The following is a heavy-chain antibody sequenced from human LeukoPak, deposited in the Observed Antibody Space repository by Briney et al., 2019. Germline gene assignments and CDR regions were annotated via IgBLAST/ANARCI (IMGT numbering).Heavy chain of an antibody. CDR3: XKDSGDEVLLWFGEAYFDY. J-gene: IGHJ4*02. Sequence: GGSLRLSCAASGFTFSSYAMSWVRQAPGKGLEWVSAISGSGGSTYYADSVKGRFTISRDNSKNTLYLQMNSLRAEDTAVYYCXKDSGDEVLLWFGEAYFDYWGQGTLVTVSS. CDR1: GFTFSSYA. V-gene: IGHV3-23*01. CDR2: ISGSGGST. D-gene: IGHD3-10*01.